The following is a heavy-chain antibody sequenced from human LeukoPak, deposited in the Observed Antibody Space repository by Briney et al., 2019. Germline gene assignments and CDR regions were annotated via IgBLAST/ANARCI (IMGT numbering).Heavy chain of an antibody. Sequence: GGSLRLSCAASGFTFSTYAMSWVRQAPGKGLEWVAVISYDGSNKYYADSVKGRFTISRDNSKNTLYLQMNSLRAEDTAVYYCARVIAVAGIFDYWGQGTLVTVSS. CDR1: GFTFSTYA. V-gene: IGHV3-30-3*01. CDR3: ARVIAVAGIFDY. CDR2: ISYDGSNK. D-gene: IGHD6-19*01. J-gene: IGHJ4*02.